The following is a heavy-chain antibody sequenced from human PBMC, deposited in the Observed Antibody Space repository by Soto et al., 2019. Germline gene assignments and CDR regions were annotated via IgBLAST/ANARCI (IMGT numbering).Heavy chain of an antibody. V-gene: IGHV3-30*18. CDR3: AKDLKRGRTAMVTYYGMDV. CDR2: ISYDGSNK. D-gene: IGHD5-18*01. Sequence: QVQLVESGGGVVQPGRSLRLSCAASGFTFSSYGMHWVRQAPGKGLEWVAVISYDGSNKYYADSVKGRFTISRDNSKNTLYLQMNSLRAEDTAVYYCAKDLKRGRTAMVTYYGMDVWGQGTTVTVSS. CDR1: GFTFSSYG. J-gene: IGHJ6*02.